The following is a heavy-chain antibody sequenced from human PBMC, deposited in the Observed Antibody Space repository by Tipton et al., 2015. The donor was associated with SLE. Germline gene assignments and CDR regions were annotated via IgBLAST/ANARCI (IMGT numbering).Heavy chain of an antibody. CDR2: INHSGRT. D-gene: IGHD3-9*01. Sequence: LRLSCAVYGGSLSGYYWGLIRQPPGKGVGWVGGINHSGRTNYNPSLKSRVPISVNTSKNHFSLKLSSVNAADTAVYYCASLAYYDILPHSLGWGQGTLVTVSS. V-gene: IGHV4-34*01. J-gene: IGHJ4*02. CDR1: GGSLSGYY. CDR3: ASLAYYDILPHSLG.